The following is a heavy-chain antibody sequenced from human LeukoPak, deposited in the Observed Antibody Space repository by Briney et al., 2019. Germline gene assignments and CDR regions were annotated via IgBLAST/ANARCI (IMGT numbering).Heavy chain of an antibody. J-gene: IGHJ3*02. Sequence: GGSLRLSCAASGFNFNSYAMTWVRQAPGRGLEWVSAISGGGGTIYWADSVTGRFTISRDNSMNTLYLQMSSLSVDDTAVYYCARDTRRQSSSGYYLMDAFDIWGQGTMVTVSS. V-gene: IGHV3-23*01. D-gene: IGHD3-22*01. CDR3: ARDTRRQSSSGYYLMDAFDI. CDR2: ISGGGGTI. CDR1: GFNFNSYA.